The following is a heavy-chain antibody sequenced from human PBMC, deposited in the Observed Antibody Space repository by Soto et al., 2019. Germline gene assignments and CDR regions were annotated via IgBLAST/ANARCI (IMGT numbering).Heavy chain of an antibody. J-gene: IGHJ4*02. CDR1: GFAFSSYG. V-gene: IGHV3-30*18. D-gene: IGHD5-18*01. Sequence: QVQLVESGGGVVQPGRSLRLSCAACGFAFSSYGMHWIRQAPGKGLEWVAVISYDGSNKYYADSVKGRFTISRDNSKNTLYLQMNSLRAEDTAVYYCAKDQGRGGYSYGYFSPYFDYWGQGTLVTVSS. CDR3: AKDQGRGGYSYGYFSPYFDY. CDR2: ISYDGSNK.